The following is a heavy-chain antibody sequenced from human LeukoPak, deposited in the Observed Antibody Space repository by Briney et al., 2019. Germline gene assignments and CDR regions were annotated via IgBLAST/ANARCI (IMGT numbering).Heavy chain of an antibody. CDR3: ARDLAEQWLPV. V-gene: IGHV1-18*01. Sequence: ASVNVSCKASGYTFTIYGISWVRQAPGQGLEWMGWISAYNGNTNYAQKLQGRVTMTTDTSTSTAYMELRSLRSDDTAVYYCARDLAEQWLPVWGQGTLVTVSS. J-gene: IGHJ4*02. CDR1: GYTFTIYG. CDR2: ISAYNGNT. D-gene: IGHD6-19*01.